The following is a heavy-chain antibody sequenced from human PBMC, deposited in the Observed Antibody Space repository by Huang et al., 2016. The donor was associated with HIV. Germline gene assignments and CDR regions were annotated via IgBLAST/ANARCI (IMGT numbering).Heavy chain of an antibody. CDR2: ISYDGSNK. CDR3: AKDGADEEWDIDY. V-gene: IGHV3-30*18. CDR1: GFSFSTYG. D-gene: IGHD1-26*01. J-gene: IGHJ4*02. Sequence: QLVESGGGVVQPGRSLRLACAAFGFSFSTYGLHWFRQAPGKGLDWVAVISYDGSNKYYAHSVKGRFTISRDTSENKVYLQMNSLRHEDTAVYYCAKDGADEEWDIDYWGQGTLVTVSS.